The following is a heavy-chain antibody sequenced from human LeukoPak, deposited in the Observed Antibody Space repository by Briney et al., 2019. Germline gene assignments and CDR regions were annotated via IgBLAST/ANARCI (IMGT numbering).Heavy chain of an antibody. CDR3: VRYSSGYDY. V-gene: IGHV3-7*05. J-gene: IGHJ4*02. D-gene: IGHD6-19*01. CDR2: IKKDGSEK. CDR1: GFTFSSYW. Sequence: GGSLRLSCAASGFTFSSYWMGWVRQAPGKGLEWVANIKKDGSEKYYVDSVKGRFTISRDNAKSSLYLQMNSLRAEDTAVYYCVRYSSGYDYWGQGTLVSVSS.